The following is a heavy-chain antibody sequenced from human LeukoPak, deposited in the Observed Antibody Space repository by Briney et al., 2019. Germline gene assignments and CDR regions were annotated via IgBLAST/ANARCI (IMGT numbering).Heavy chain of an antibody. J-gene: IGHJ4*02. V-gene: IGHV3-7*01. CDR3: ASAANFDWLFLDY. Sequence: GGSLRLSCAASGFTFSRHWMSWVRQAPGKGLEWVANIKQDGSEKYYVDSVKGRFTISRDNAKSSLSLQMNSLRAEDTAVYYCASAANFDWLFLDYWGQGTLVTVSS. CDR2: IKQDGSEK. CDR1: GFTFSRHW. D-gene: IGHD3-9*01.